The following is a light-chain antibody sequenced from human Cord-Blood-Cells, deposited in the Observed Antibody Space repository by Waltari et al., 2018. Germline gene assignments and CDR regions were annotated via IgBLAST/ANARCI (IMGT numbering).Light chain of an antibody. CDR1: SSDVGSFNL. CDR2: EGS. V-gene: IGLV2-23*01. CDR3: CSYAGSSTWV. J-gene: IGLJ3*02. Sequence: QSALTPPAFVSGSPGQSIPISCTGTSSDVGSFNLVPWYQQHPGKAPNLMIYEGSKRHSGVSNRFSGSKSGNTASLTISGLQSEDEADYYCCSYAGSSTWVFGGGTKLTVL.